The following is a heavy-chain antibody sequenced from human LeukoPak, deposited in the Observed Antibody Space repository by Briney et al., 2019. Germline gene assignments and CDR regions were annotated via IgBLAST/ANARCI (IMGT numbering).Heavy chain of an antibody. CDR1: EFSVGSNY. CDR2: IYSGGST. CDR3: AGGPSGYHNT. D-gene: IGHD5-12*01. Sequence: GGSLRLSCAASEFSVGSNYMTWVRQAPGKGLEWVSLIYSGGSTYYADSVKGRFTISRDNSKNTLYLQMNSLRAVDTAVYYCAGGPSGYHNTGGQGTLVTVSS. J-gene: IGHJ4*02. V-gene: IGHV3-66*01.